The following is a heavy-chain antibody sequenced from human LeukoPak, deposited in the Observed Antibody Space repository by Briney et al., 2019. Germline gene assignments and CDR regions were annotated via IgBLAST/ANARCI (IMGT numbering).Heavy chain of an antibody. CDR3: ARRYYYDSSGYSPDAFDI. CDR2: INPNSGVT. J-gene: IGHJ3*02. CDR1: GYTFTGSY. V-gene: IGHV1-2*06. D-gene: IGHD3-22*01. Sequence: ASVKVSCRASGYTFTGSYIHWVRQAPGQGLEWMGRINPNSGVTIYAQKFQGRVTLTRDTSITTAYMELSSLRSDDTAVYYCARRYYYDSSGYSPDAFDIWGQGTMVTVSS.